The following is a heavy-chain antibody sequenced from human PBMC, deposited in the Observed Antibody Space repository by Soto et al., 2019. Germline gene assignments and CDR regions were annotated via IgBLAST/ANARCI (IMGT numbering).Heavy chain of an antibody. V-gene: IGHV1-18*01. CDR1: GYTFTSYG. J-gene: IGHJ4*02. D-gene: IGHD3-22*01. CDR2: ISAYNGNT. Sequence: ASXKVSCKASGYTFTSYGISWVRQAPGQGLEWMGWISAYNGNTNYAQKLQGRVTMTTDTSTSTAYMELRSLRSDDTAVYYCARDQLYYYDSSGYYFSDYWGQGTLVTVSS. CDR3: ARDQLYYYDSSGYYFSDY.